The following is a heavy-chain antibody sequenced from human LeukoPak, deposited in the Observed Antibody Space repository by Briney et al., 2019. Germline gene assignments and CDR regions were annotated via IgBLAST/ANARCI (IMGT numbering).Heavy chain of an antibody. J-gene: IGHJ4*02. V-gene: IGHV4-34*01. D-gene: IGHD5/OR15-5a*01. CDR1: GGSFSGYY. Sequence: SETLSLTCAVYGGSFSGYYWSWIRQTPGKGLEWIGEINHSGSTNYNPSLKSRVTISVDTSKNQFSLKLSSVTAADTAVYYCARAPPAGPLRYWGQGTLVTVSS. CDR2: INHSGST. CDR3: ARAPPAGPLRY.